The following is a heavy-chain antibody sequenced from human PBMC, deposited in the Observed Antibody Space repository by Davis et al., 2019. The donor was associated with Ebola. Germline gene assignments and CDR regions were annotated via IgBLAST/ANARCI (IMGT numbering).Heavy chain of an antibody. CDR3: ARPIYNWNYAIDY. D-gene: IGHD1-7*01. V-gene: IGHV5-51*01. J-gene: IGHJ4*02. Sequence: KVSCKGSGYSFTSYWIGWVRQMPGKGLEWMGIIYPGDSDTRYSPSFQGQVTISADKSISTAYLQWSSLKASDTAMYYCARPIYNWNYAIDYWGQGTLVTVSS. CDR2: IYPGDSDT. CDR1: GYSFTSYW.